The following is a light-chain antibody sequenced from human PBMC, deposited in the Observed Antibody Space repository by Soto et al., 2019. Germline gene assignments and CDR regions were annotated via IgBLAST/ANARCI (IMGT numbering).Light chain of an antibody. CDR3: SSYTGSGTLVV. J-gene: IGLJ2*01. CDR2: EVS. V-gene: IGLV2-14*01. Sequence: QSALSQPASVSGSPGQSITISCTGTSSDVGGYNYVSWYQQHPGRAPKLIIFEVSDRPSGISNRFSGSKSGNTASLTISGLQAEDEADYYCSSYTGSGTLVVFGGGTQLTVL. CDR1: SSDVGGYNY.